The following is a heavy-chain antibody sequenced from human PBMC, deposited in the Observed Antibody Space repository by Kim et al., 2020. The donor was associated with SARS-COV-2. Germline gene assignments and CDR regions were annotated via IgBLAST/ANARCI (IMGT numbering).Heavy chain of an antibody. Sequence: SETLSLTCAVYGGSFSGYYWNWLRQPPGKGLEWIGAINHSGSTNYNPSLKSRVTISVDTSSNQFSLKLSSVTAADTAVYYCARRASYYGSGSYAFDIWGQGTMVNVSS. CDR1: GGSFSGYY. CDR3: ARRASYYGSGSYAFDI. J-gene: IGHJ3*02. V-gene: IGHV4-34*01. CDR2: INHSGST. D-gene: IGHD3-10*01.